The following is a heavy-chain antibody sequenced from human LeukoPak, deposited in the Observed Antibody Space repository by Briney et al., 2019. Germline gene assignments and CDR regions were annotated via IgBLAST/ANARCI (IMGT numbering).Heavy chain of an antibody. Sequence: PSETLSLTCTVSGGSISSSSYYWGWIRQPPGKGLEWIGSIYYSGSTYYNPSLKSRVTISVDTSKNQFSLKLSSVTAADTAVYYCAATIAAAGTYRFDPWGQGTLVTVSS. J-gene: IGHJ5*02. V-gene: IGHV4-39*01. D-gene: IGHD6-13*01. CDR1: GGSISSSSYY. CDR3: AATIAAAGTYRFDP. CDR2: IYYSGST.